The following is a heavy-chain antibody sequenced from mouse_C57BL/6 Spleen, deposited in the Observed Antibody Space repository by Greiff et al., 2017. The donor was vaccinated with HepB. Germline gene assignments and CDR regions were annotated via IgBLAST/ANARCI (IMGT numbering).Heavy chain of an antibody. CDR2: IDPSDSYT. J-gene: IGHJ1*03. Sequence: VQLQQPGAELVMPGASVKLSCKASGYTFTSYWMHWVKQRPGQGLEWIGEIDPSDSYTNYNQKFKGKSTLTVDKSSSTAYMQLSSLTSEDSAVYYCARYGSSYGGYFDVWGTGTTVTVSS. D-gene: IGHD1-1*01. CDR1: GYTFTSYW. CDR3: ARYGSSYGGYFDV. V-gene: IGHV1-69*01.